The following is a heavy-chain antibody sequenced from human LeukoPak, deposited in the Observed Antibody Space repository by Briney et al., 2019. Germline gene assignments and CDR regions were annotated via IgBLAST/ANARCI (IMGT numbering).Heavy chain of an antibody. J-gene: IGHJ4*02. Sequence: GGSLRLSCAASGFTFSSYSMNWVRQAPGKGLEWISYISSTSTTVLYADSVKGRFTISRDNAKNSLDLQMNSLRAEDSAVYYCARDRVTYTTSVDPLDYWGQGTLVTVSS. D-gene: IGHD2-2*02. CDR2: ISSTSTTV. CDR3: ARDRVTYTTSVDPLDY. V-gene: IGHV3-48*01. CDR1: GFTFSSYS.